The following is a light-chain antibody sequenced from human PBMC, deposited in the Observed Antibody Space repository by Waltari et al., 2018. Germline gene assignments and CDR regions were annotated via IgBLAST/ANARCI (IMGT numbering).Light chain of an antibody. V-gene: IGKV3-11*01. CDR2: DAS. Sequence: DIVLTQSPATLSLSPGERATLSCRASQSASSSYFAWYQQKPGQAPRLLIYDASNRATGIPARFSGSGSGTDFTLTISSLEPEDFAVYYCQQRSNWPPRYTFGQGTKLAIK. CDR3: QQRSNWPPRYT. J-gene: IGKJ2*01. CDR1: QSASSSY.